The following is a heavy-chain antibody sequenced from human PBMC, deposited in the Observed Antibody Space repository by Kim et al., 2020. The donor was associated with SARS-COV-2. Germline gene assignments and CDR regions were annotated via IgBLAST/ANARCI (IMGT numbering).Heavy chain of an antibody. Sequence: SETLSLTCAVYGGSFSGYYWSWIRQPPGKGLEWIGEINHSGSTNYNPSLKSRVTISVDTSKNQFSLMRSSVTAADTAVYYWAREGTDYDFWRGLSDYHY. CDR1: GGSFSGYY. J-gene: IGHJ6*01. CDR3: AREGTDYDFWRGLSDYHY. CDR2: INHSGST. V-gene: IGHV4-34*01. D-gene: IGHD3-3*01.